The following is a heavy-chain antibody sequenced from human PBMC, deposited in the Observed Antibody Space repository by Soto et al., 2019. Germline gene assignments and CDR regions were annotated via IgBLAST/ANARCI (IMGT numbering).Heavy chain of an antibody. Sequence: SETLSLTCAVSGGSISSSNWWSWVRQPPGKGLEWIGEIYHSGSTNYNPSLKSRVTISVDKSKNQFSLKLSSVTAADTAVYYCAREGSGSQYTLMNYYYYGMDVWGQGTTVTVSS. CDR3: AREGSGSQYTLMNYYYYGMDV. J-gene: IGHJ6*02. D-gene: IGHD3-10*01. CDR2: IYHSGST. CDR1: GGSISSSNW. V-gene: IGHV4-4*02.